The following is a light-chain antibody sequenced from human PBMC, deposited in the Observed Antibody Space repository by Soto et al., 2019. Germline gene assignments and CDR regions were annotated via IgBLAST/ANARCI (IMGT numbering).Light chain of an antibody. V-gene: IGKV3-20*01. CDR1: QSVNNN. CDR3: QQYGSSPIT. Sequence: EIVMTQSPVTLSVSPGARATLSCKASQSVNNNVAWYQQKPGQAPRLLIHGASSRATGIPDRISGSGSGTDFTLTISRLEPEDFAVYYCQQYGSSPITFGQGTRLEIK. CDR2: GAS. J-gene: IGKJ5*01.